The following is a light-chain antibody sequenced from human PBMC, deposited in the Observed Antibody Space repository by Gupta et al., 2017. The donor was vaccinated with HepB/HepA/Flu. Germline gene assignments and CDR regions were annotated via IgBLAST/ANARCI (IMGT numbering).Light chain of an antibody. CDR2: GAS. V-gene: IGKV3-20*01. CDR1: QSVSSSH. Sequence: EIVLTQSPGTLWLSPGERTTLSCWASQSVSSSHLVWYQQKPGQAPRLLIYGASSRTTGIPDRFSGSGSGTDFTLTISRLESEDFAVYYCQQECSSLFTFGQGTKMEIK. J-gene: IGKJ2*01. CDR3: QQECSSLFT.